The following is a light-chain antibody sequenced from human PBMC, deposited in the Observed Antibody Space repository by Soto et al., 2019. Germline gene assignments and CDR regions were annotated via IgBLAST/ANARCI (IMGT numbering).Light chain of an antibody. CDR2: EVS. Sequence: QSALTQPPSASGSPGQSVTISCTGTSSDIGTYDYVSWYQHLPDKAPKLIIYEVSKRPSGVPDRFSGSKSGKTASLTVSGLQAEDEGDYYCCSYGGGNNFYVFGTGTKGTVL. CDR3: CSYGGGNNFYV. J-gene: IGLJ1*01. CDR1: SSDIGTYDY. V-gene: IGLV2-8*01.